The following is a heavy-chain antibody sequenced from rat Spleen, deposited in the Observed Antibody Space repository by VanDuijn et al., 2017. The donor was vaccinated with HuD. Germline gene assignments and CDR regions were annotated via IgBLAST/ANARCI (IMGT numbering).Heavy chain of an antibody. V-gene: IGHV5-7*01. D-gene: IGHD1-11*01. CDR1: GFTFSDYN. CDR2: ISYDGSST. J-gene: IGHJ2*01. CDR3: ARRHYGYTDYFDY. Sequence: EVQLVESGGGLVQPGRSLKLSCAASGFTFSDYNMAWVRQAPKKGLEWVATISYDGSSTYYRDSVKGRFTISRYNTKSTLSLQMDSLRSEDTATYYCARRHYGYTDYFDYWGQGVMVTVSS.